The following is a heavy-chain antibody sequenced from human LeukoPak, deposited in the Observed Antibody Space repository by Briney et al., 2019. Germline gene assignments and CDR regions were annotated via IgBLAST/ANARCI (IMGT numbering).Heavy chain of an antibody. CDR2: ISSSSSYI. CDR3: ARDGAVTNGRYFDY. V-gene: IGHV3-21*01. Sequence: GGSLRLSCVDSGFTFSTYSMNWVRQAPGKGLEWVSSISSSSSYIYYGDSVKGRFTISRDNAKNSLYLQMNSLRAEDTAVYYCARDGAVTNGRYFDYWGRGTLVTVSS. J-gene: IGHJ4*02. CDR1: GFTFSTYS. D-gene: IGHD4-17*01.